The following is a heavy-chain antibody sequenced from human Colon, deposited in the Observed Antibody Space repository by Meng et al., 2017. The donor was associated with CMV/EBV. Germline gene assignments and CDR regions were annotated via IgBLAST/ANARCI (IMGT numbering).Heavy chain of an antibody. J-gene: IGHJ6*02. CDR3: AKDRGYSDYYYYGMDV. CDR1: GFTFNTHG. CDR2: ILFDGSKE. Sequence: EGSLRLSCTASGFTFNTHGMHWVRQAPGKGLEWVAFILFDGSKEYYGDSVKGRFTISRDHSKNTMYLQRSTLRVEDTAVYYCAKDRGYSDYYYYGMDVWGQGTTVTVSS. V-gene: IGHV3-30*02. D-gene: IGHD1-26*01.